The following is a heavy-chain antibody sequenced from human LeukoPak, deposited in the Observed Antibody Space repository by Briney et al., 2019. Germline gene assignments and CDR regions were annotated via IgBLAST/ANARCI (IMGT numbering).Heavy chain of an antibody. D-gene: IGHD6-19*01. Sequence: SETLSLTCTVSGGSISSSSYYWGWIRQPPGKGLEWIGNIYYSGSTYYSPSLKSRVTISVNTSKNQFSLKLSSVTAADTAVYYCARLGIRGSRLVRGFDYWGQGTLVTVSS. V-gene: IGHV4-39*01. CDR2: IYYSGST. CDR3: ARLGIRGSRLVRGFDY. CDR1: GGSISSSSYY. J-gene: IGHJ4*02.